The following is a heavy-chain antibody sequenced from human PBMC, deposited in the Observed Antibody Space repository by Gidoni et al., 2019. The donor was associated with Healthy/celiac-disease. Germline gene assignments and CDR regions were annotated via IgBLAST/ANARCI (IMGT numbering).Heavy chain of an antibody. CDR2: ISGSGGST. D-gene: IGHD2-8*01. J-gene: IGHJ2*01. CDR3: AKGGGLISILWYFDL. CDR1: GFTFSRYA. V-gene: IGHV3-23*04. Sequence: EVQLVESGGGLVQPGGSLRLSCAASGFTFSRYAMSWVRQAPGKGLEGVSAISGSGGSTYYADSVKGRFTISRDNSKNTLYLQMNSLRAEDTAVYYCAKGGGLISILWYFDLWGRGTLVTVSS.